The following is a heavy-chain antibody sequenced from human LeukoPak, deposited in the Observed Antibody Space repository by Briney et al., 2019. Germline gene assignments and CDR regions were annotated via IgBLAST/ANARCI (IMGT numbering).Heavy chain of an antibody. CDR2: INPAGTET. CDR3: ARFGYVAAVDV. D-gene: IGHD2-15*01. V-gene: IGHV3-7*01. CDR1: GFSFSAYW. J-gene: IGHJ4*02. Sequence: GGSPRLSCAASGFSFSAYWMTWVRQAPGTGLEWVANINPAGTETYYVDPVKGRFTVSRDNAKNLLYLQMNSLRAEDTAVYHCARFGYVAAVDVWGQGTLVTASS.